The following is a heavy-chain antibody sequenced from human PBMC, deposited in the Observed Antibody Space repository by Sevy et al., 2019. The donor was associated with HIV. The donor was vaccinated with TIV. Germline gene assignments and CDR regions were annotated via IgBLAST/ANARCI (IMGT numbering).Heavy chain of an antibody. J-gene: IGHJ6*02. CDR3: ARDYSGSWYVSYYGMDV. D-gene: IGHD6-13*01. Sequence: GGSLRLSCAASGFTFSSYSMNWVRQAPGKGLEWVSSISSSSSYIYYADSVKGRFTISRDKGKNSLYLQMNSLRDEDTSVYYCARDYSGSWYVSYYGMDVWGQGTTVTVSS. CDR2: ISSSSSYI. V-gene: IGHV3-21*01. CDR1: GFTFSSYS.